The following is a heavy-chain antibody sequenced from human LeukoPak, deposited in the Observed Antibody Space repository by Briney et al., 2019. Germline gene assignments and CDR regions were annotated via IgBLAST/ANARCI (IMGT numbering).Heavy chain of an antibody. Sequence: ASVKVSCKASGYTFTSYGISWVRQAPGQGLEWMGWISAYNGNTNYAQKLQGRVTMTTDTSTSTAYMELRSLRSDDTAVYYCARDRSTMVRGVIRFDPWGQGTLVTVSS. J-gene: IGHJ5*02. CDR2: ISAYNGNT. V-gene: IGHV1-18*01. CDR3: ARDRSTMVRGVIRFDP. CDR1: GYTFTSYG. D-gene: IGHD3-10*01.